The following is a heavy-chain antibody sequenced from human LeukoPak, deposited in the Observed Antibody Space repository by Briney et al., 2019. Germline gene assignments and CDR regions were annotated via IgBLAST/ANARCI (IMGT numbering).Heavy chain of an antibody. Sequence: PGGSLRLSCAASGFTFSSYEMNWVRQAPGKGLEWVSYISSSGSTIYYADSVKGRFTISRDNAKNSLYLQKNSLRAEDTAVYYCARRYCSSTSCLLDYWGQGTLVTVSS. CDR1: GFTFSSYE. D-gene: IGHD2-2*01. J-gene: IGHJ4*02. V-gene: IGHV3-48*03. CDR2: ISSSGSTI. CDR3: ARRYCSSTSCLLDY.